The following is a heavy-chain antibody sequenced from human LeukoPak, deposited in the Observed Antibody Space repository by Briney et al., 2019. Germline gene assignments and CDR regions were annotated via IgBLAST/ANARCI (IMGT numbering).Heavy chain of an antibody. Sequence: SETLSLTCTVSGGSISSGGYYWSWIRQPPGKGLEWIGYVYHSGGTDYNPSLKSRVTISVDTSKNQFSLKLSSVTAADTAVYYCAREGQRFNWFDPWGQGTLVTVST. J-gene: IGHJ5*02. CDR3: AREGQRFNWFDP. D-gene: IGHD3-3*01. V-gene: IGHV4-30-2*01. CDR1: GGSISSGGYY. CDR2: VYHSGGT.